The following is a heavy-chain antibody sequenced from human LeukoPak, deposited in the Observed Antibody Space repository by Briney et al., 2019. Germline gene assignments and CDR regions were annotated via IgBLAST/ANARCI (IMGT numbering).Heavy chain of an antibody. J-gene: IGHJ4*02. CDR3: ARVFLDSGNEFHFDY. D-gene: IGHD3-10*01. V-gene: IGHV6-1*01. Sequence: SQTLSLTCAISGDSVSSNSAGWNWTRQSPSRGLEWLGRIYYRSKWYNDYAISVKSRITINPDTSKNHFSLKLNSVTAADTAVYYCARVFLDSGNEFHFDYWGQGTLVTVSS. CDR1: GDSVSSNSAG. CDR2: IYYRSKWYN.